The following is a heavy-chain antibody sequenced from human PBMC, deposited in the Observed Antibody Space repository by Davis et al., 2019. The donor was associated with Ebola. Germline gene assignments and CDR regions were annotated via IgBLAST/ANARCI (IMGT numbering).Heavy chain of an antibody. J-gene: IGHJ4*02. CDR2: ISYDGSMK. Sequence: PGGSLRLSCAASGFTFSTYGMHWVRQAPGKGLEWVAVISYDGSMKYFTDSAKGRFTISRDNSKNTVYLQMNSLRAEDTAVYYCATDAATVVVLAALDYWGQGTLVTVSA. D-gene: IGHD2-15*01. CDR3: ATDAATVVVLAALDY. CDR1: GFTFSTYG. V-gene: IGHV3-30*03.